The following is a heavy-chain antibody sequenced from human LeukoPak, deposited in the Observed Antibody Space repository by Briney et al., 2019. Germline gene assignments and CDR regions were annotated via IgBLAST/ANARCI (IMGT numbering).Heavy chain of an antibody. CDR2: ISYDGSNR. J-gene: IGHJ4*02. V-gene: IGHV3-30*18. D-gene: IGHD2-15*01. Sequence: GGSLRLSCAASGFTFSNYDMHRVRQAPGKGLEWVAVISYDGSNRYYADSVNGRFTISRDNSKNTLYLQMNSLRAEDTAVYYCANIPEEVVAATGTGHFDYWGQGTLVTVSS. CDR1: GFTFSNYD. CDR3: ANIPEEVVAATGTGHFDY.